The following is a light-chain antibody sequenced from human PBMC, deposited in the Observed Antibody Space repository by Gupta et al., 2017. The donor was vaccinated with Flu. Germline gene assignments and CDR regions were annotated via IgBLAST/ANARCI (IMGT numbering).Light chain of an antibody. Sequence: SRGSIARNYVQWYQKRPGISHTLVIYEDFRRASGVPDRFSCSIDNSSNSASLTISGVTTEDEAGYYCQSYDTSTVIFGGGTKLTVL. J-gene: IGLJ2*01. CDR1: RGSIARNY. CDR2: EDF. CDR3: QSYDTSTVI. V-gene: IGLV6-57*01.